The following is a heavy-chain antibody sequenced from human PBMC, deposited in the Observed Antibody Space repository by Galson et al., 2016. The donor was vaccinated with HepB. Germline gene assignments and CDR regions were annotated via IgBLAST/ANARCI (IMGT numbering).Heavy chain of an antibody. J-gene: IGHJ2*01. CDR2: INADGTAT. CDR3: TRETRWYFDL. CDR1: GLALRRYW. Sequence: SMRLSCAVSGLALRRYWMHWVRQTPGKGLVWVSRINADGTATGYADSVKGRFTISRDDAKNTLYLQMNTLRVEDAAVYYCTRETRWYFDLWGRGTLLTVSS. V-gene: IGHV3-74*01.